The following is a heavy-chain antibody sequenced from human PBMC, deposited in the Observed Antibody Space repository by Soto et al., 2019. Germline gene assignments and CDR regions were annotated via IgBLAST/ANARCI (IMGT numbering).Heavy chain of an antibody. J-gene: IGHJ4*02. CDR3: ATTLAARFDY. Sequence: GVSLRLSCAASGFPFSDYYMSWIRQAPGKGLEWVSHITNSGSTKYYADSVKGRFTISRDNAKNSLFLQMNSLRAEDTAVYYCATTLAARFDYWGQGTPVTVSS. CDR1: GFPFSDYY. V-gene: IGHV3-11*01. D-gene: IGHD6-6*01. CDR2: ITNSGSTK.